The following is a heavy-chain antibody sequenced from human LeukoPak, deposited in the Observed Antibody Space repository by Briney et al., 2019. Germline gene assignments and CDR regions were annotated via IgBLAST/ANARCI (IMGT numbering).Heavy chain of an antibody. Sequence: PGGSLRLSCAASGFTFSSYWMHWVRQAPGKGLVWVSRINSDGSSTSYADSVKGRFTISRDNAKNSLYLQMNSLSAEDMALYYCVAGWGWLPDYWGRGTLVTVSS. J-gene: IGHJ4*02. D-gene: IGHD3-16*01. CDR1: GFTFSSYW. CDR2: INSDGSST. V-gene: IGHV3-74*01. CDR3: VAGWGWLPDY.